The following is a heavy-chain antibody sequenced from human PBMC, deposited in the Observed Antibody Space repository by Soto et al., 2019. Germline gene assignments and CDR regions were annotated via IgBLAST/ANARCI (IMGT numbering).Heavy chain of an antibody. CDR3: ARHGSF. CDR1: GVSISGTSYY. D-gene: IGHD3-16*02. J-gene: IGHJ1*01. V-gene: IGHV4-39*01. CDR2: IYYSGDT. Sequence: QLQLQESGPGLVKPSETLSLTCTVSGVSISGTSYYWGWIRQTPAKGLEWIGTIYYSGDTFYNPSLKSRVTISIDTSKNHFSLNLTSGTAADTAIYYCARHGSFWGQGALVTVSS.